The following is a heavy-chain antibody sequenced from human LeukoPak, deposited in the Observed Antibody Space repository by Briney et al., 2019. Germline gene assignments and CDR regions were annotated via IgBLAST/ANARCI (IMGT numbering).Heavy chain of an antibody. CDR1: GDSITSSNYY. Sequence: SETLSLTCTVSGDSITSSNYYWGWIRQPPGKGLEWIGSIYYSGGTHYNPSLKSRLTISVDTSRNQFSLKLRTVTAADTAVYYCARNITIFGVIPRGAGWFDPWGQGTLVTVSS. CDR2: IYYSGGT. V-gene: IGHV4-39*01. CDR3: ARNITIFGVIPRGAGWFDP. D-gene: IGHD3-3*01. J-gene: IGHJ5*02.